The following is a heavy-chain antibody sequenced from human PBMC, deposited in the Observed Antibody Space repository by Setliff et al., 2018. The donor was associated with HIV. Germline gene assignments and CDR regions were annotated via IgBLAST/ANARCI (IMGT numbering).Heavy chain of an antibody. CDR3: ARLGSGWSDSYYYAMDV. V-gene: IGHV1-18*01. CDR2: ISPNFGHT. J-gene: IGHJ6*02. D-gene: IGHD6-19*01. CDR1: GYTFTNFG. Sequence: ASVKVSCKTSGYTFTNFGISWVRQAPGHGLEWMGWISPNFGHTNYAQNFHGRITLTVDASTSRAYMELRSLRSDDTAVYFCARLGSGWSDSYYYAMDVWGQGTTVTVSS.